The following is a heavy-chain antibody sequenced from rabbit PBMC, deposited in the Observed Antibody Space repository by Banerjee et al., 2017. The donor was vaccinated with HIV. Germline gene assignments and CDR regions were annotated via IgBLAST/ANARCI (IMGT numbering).Heavy chain of an antibody. CDR2: IYTGSGGST. CDR3: ARGSGGTGNSYGM. V-gene: IGHV1S40*01. J-gene: IGHJ4*01. CDR1: GFSFSSGYY. Sequence: QSLEESGGGLVQPEGSLALTCKASGFSFSSGYYMCWVRQAPGKGLEWIGCIYTGSGGSTYYASWAKGRFTISKTSSTTVTLQMTSLTVADTATYFCARGSGGTGNSYGMWGPGTLVTVS. D-gene: IGHD7-1*01.